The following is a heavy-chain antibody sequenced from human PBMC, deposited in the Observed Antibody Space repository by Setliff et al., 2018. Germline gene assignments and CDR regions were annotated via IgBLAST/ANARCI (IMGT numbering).Heavy chain of an antibody. Sequence: TLSLTCTVSGDSISSYYWSWIRQPPGKGLEWIGYIYYSGSTNYNPSLKSRVTMSVDTAENQVSLKVNSVTAADTGVYYCARLNFWSGFWYFTLWGQGTPVTVSS. CDR1: GDSISSYY. CDR2: IYYSGST. V-gene: IGHV4-59*03. J-gene: IGHJ4*02. D-gene: IGHD3-3*01. CDR3: ARLNFWSGFWYFTL.